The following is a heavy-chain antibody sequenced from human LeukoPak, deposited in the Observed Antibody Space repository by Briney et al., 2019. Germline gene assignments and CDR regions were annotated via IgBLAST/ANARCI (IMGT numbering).Heavy chain of an antibody. CDR2: IANTGDTR. J-gene: IGHJ4*02. CDR1: GFTFSNYE. D-gene: IGHD4-11*01. Sequence: GGSLRLSCAASGFTFSNYEMNWVRQAPGKGLQWVSYIANTGDTRNYADSVKGRFTVSRDNAKNSLYLQMNSLRAEDTAIYYCAREDYSKGGGYFDYWGQGTLVTVSS. CDR3: AREDYSKGGGYFDY. V-gene: IGHV3-48*03.